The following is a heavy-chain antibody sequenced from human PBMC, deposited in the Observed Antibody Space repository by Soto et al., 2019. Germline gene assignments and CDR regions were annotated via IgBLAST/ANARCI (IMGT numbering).Heavy chain of an antibody. Sequence: QVQLVQSGAEVKKPGAAVKFSCKASGYTFTSYGISWVRQAPGQGLEWMGWSSAYNGNTNYAQKLQGRVTMTTDTSTSTANMELRSLSSDDTAVYYCAREDTGLWLSARRHYYYGMDVWGQGTTVTVSS. V-gene: IGHV1-18*01. J-gene: IGHJ6*02. CDR3: AREDTGLWLSARRHYYYGMDV. CDR1: GYTFTSYG. CDR2: SSAYNGNT. D-gene: IGHD5-18*01.